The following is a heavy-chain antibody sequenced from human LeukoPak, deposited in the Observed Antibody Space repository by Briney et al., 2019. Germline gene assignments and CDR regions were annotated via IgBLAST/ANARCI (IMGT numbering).Heavy chain of an antibody. Sequence: GASVKVSCKASGYTFTSYYMHWVRQAPGQGLEWMGIINPSGGSTSYAQKFQGRVTMTRDTSTSTVYMELSSLRSEDTAVYYCARDPPLPRDFWSGYYPTGYYYYGMDVWGQGTTVTVSS. CDR1: GYTFTSYY. CDR3: ARDPPLPRDFWSGYYPTGYYYYGMDV. J-gene: IGHJ6*02. D-gene: IGHD3-3*01. V-gene: IGHV1-46*01. CDR2: INPSGGST.